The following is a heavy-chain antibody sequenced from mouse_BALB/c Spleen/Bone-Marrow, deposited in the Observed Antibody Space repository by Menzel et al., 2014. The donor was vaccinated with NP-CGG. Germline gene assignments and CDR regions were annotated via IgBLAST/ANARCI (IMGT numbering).Heavy chain of an antibody. Sequence: GKLMGAGPRPVKTFQTPFPTRFVTGDSLTRGYCEWIPEFPGEKLWEMGDISYSGSTYYSPSLKSRISITRDTSKNQYYLQLNSVTTEDTATYYCATYDGYYFDYWGQGTTLTVSS. V-gene: IGHV3-8*02. J-gene: IGHJ2*01. CDR2: ISYSGST. CDR1: GDSLTRGY. D-gene: IGHD2-3*01. CDR3: ATYDGYYFDY.